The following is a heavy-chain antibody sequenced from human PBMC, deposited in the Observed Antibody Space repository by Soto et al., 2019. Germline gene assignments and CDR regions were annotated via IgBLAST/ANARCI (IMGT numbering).Heavy chain of an antibody. CDR1: CGSISSGGYY. J-gene: IGHJ4*02. V-gene: IGHV4-31*03. CDR2: IYYSGST. Sequence: SETLSLTCTVSCGSISSGGYYWSWIRQHPGKGLEWIGYIYYSGSTYYNPSLKSRVTISVDTSKNQFSLKLSSVTAADTAVYYCARVREMATIIDYWGQGTLVTVSS. CDR3: ARVREMATIIDY. D-gene: IGHD5-12*01.